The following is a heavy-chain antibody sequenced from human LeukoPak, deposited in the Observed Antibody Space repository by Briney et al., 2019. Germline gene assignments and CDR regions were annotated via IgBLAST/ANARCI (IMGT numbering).Heavy chain of an antibody. CDR1: GFTFNGSA. CDR2: IRSKANSYAT. J-gene: IGHJ4*02. V-gene: IGHV3-73*01. Sequence: GGSLRLSCAASGFTFNGSAMHWVRQASGKGLEWVGRIRSKANSYATAYAASVKGRFTISRDDSKNTAYLQMNSLKTEDTAVYYCTRLDCSSTSCYLDYWGQGTLVTVSS. CDR3: TRLDCSSTSCYLDY. D-gene: IGHD2-2*01.